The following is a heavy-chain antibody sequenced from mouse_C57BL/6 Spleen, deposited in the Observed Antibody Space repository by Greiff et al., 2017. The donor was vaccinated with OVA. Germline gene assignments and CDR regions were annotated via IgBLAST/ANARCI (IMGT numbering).Heavy chain of an antibody. J-gene: IGHJ4*01. D-gene: IGHD2-3*01. V-gene: IGHV1-82*01. CDR3: ARWLLREGAMDY. CDR1: GYAFSSSW. Sequence: QVQLKESGPELVKPGASVKISCKASGYAFSSSWMNWVKQRPGKGLEWIGRIYPGDGDTNYNGKFKGKATLTADKSSSTAYMQLSSLTSEDSAVYFCARWLLREGAMDYWGQGTSGTVSS. CDR2: IYPGDGDT.